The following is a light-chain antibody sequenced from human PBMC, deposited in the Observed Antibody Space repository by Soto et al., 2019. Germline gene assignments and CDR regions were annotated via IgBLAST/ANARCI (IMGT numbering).Light chain of an antibody. CDR3: QQRSNWLPLT. J-gene: IGKJ4*01. CDR1: QSVSSY. V-gene: IGKV3-11*01. Sequence: EIVLTQSPATLSLSPGERATLSCRASQSVSSYLGRYQQKPGQAPRLLIYDASNRATGIPARFSGSGSGTDFTLTISSLEPEDFAVYYCQQRSNWLPLTFGGGTKVEIK. CDR2: DAS.